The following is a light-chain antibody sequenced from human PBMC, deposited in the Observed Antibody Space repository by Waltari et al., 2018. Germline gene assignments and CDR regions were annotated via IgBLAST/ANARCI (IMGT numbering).Light chain of an antibody. CDR2: TNT. J-gene: IGLJ3*02. Sequence: QSVLTQPPSVSGAPGQRVTISCTRSSPNIGAGYDVHWYRHLPGTAPQLLIYTNTNRPSGVPDRFSGSKSGTSASLAITGLQAEDETDYYCLCYDSSLSGWVFGGGTKLTVL. V-gene: IGLV1-40*01. CDR1: SPNIGAGYD. CDR3: LCYDSSLSGWV.